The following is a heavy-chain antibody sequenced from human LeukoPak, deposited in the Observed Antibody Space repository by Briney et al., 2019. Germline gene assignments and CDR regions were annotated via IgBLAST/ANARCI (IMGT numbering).Heavy chain of an antibody. CDR1: GGSISSGDYY. D-gene: IGHD3-22*01. V-gene: IGHV4-61*08. CDR3: ARVERDSSGYYVRY. CDR2: IYYSGST. J-gene: IGHJ4*02. Sequence: SETLSLTCTVSGGSISSGDYYWSWIRQPPGKGLEWIGYIYYSGSTNYNPSLKSRVTISVDTSKNQFSLKLSSVTAADTAVYYCARVERDSSGYYVRYWGQGTLVTVSS.